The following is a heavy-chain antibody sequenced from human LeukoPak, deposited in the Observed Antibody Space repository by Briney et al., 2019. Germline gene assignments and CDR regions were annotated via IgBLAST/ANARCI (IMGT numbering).Heavy chain of an antibody. V-gene: IGHV1-18*01. CDR2: ISAYNGNT. Sequence: GASVKVSCKASGYTFTNYGITWVRQAPGRGGEWMGWISAYNGNTNYAQNLQGRVTMTTDTSASTVYMELSSLRSDDTAIYYCARVSYRSSSSDFDYWGQGTMVTVSS. CDR3: ARVSYRSSSSDFDY. CDR1: GYTFTNYG. D-gene: IGHD6-6*01. J-gene: IGHJ4*02.